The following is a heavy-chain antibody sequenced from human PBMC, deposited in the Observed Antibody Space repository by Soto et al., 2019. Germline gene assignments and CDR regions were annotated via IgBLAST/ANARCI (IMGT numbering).Heavy chain of an antibody. CDR3: AKEKVVPDAKRPRGHGYYGMDV. CDR2: ISGSGGST. J-gene: IGHJ6*02. Sequence: EVQLLESGGGLVQPGGSLRLSCAASGFTFSSYAMSWVRQAPGKGLEWVSAISGSGGSTYYADSVKGRFTISRDNSKNTLYRQMNSLRAEDTAVYYCAKEKVVPDAKRPRGHGYYGMDVWGQGTTVTVSS. D-gene: IGHD2-2*01. V-gene: IGHV3-23*01. CDR1: GFTFSSYA.